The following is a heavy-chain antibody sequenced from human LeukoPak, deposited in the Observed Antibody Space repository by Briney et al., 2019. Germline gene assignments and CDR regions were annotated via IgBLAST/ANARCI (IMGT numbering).Heavy chain of an antibody. CDR3: ARDKSGSYDY. Sequence: GGSLRLSCAASGFTFSTSVMHWVRQAPGKGLEWLSFIRFDGSEKYYADSVKGRFTISRDNSKNTLYLQMNSLRAEDTAVYYCARDKSGSYDYWGQGTLVTVSS. J-gene: IGHJ4*02. D-gene: IGHD1-26*01. CDR1: GFTFSTSV. CDR2: IRFDGSEK. V-gene: IGHV3-30*02.